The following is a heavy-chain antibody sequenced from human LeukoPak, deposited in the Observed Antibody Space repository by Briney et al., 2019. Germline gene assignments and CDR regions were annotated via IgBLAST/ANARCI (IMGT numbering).Heavy chain of an antibody. CDR1: GYIFNTNG. CDR2: INANTGST. Sequence: ASVKVSCKGSGYIFNTNGINWVRQAPGQGLEWLGWINANTGSTNYAQKFQGRVTITADKSTSTAYMELSSLRSEDTAVYYCARGQLLHNWFDPWGQGTLVTVPS. D-gene: IGHD2-2*01. CDR3: ARGQLLHNWFDP. V-gene: IGHV1-18*01. J-gene: IGHJ5*02.